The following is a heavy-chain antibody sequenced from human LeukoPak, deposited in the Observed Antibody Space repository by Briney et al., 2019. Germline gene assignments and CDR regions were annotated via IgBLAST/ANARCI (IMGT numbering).Heavy chain of an antibody. CDR1: GFTFSSYE. CDR2: ISSSGSTI. D-gene: IGHD3-10*01. J-gene: IGHJ4*02. CDR3: AKLLSWYYFDY. Sequence: SGGSLRLSCAASGFTFSSYEMNWVRQAPGKGLEWVLYISSSGSTIYYADSVKGRFTISRDNSKNTLYLKMNSLRAEDTAVYYCAKLLSWYYFDYWGQGTLVTVSS. V-gene: IGHV3-48*03.